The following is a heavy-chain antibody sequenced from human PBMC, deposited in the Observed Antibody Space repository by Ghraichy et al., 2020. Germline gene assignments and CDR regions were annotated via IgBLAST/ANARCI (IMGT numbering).Heavy chain of an antibody. Sequence: GGSLRLSCAASGFTFDDYAMHWVRQAPGKGLEWVSGINWNSGRIAYADSVKGRFTISRDNAKTSLYLQMNSLRTEDTALYYCAKDGQYSSSSGIDYWGQGTLVTVSS. CDR1: GFTFDDYA. CDR2: INWNSGRI. CDR3: AKDGQYSSSSGIDY. D-gene: IGHD6-6*01. J-gene: IGHJ4*02. V-gene: IGHV3-9*01.